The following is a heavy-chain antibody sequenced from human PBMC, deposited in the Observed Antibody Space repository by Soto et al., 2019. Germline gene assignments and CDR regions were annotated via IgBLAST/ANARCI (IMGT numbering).Heavy chain of an antibody. J-gene: IGHJ4*02. CDR1: GYTFTSYA. D-gene: IGHD1-26*01. Sequence: QVQLVQSGAEEKKPGASVKVSCKASGYTFTSYAMHWVRQAPGQRLEWMGWINAGNGNTKYSQKFQGRVTITRDTSASPAYMELSSLRSEDTAVYYCARAPVKWELPPDYWGQGTLVTVSS. CDR2: INAGNGNT. V-gene: IGHV1-3*05. CDR3: ARAPVKWELPPDY.